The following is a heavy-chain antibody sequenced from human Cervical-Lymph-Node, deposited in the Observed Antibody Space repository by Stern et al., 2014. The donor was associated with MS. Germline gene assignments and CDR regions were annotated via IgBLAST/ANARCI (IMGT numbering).Heavy chain of an antibody. J-gene: IGHJ4*02. Sequence: QVQLVESGSEVKKPGASVKVSCKASGYTFTNYGITWVRQAPVRGLEWMGWIRAYNGDTNYAQNLQGRVTMTTDTSMTTAYMELRSLRSDDTAVYYCARTYVRAFDYWGQGSLVTVSS. CDR2: IRAYNGDT. CDR1: GYTFTNYG. CDR3: ARTYVRAFDY. V-gene: IGHV1-18*01. D-gene: IGHD3-16*01.